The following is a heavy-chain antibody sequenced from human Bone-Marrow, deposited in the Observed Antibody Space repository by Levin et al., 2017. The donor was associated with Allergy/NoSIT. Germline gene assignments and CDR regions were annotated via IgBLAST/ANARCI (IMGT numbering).Heavy chain of an antibody. D-gene: IGHD3-10*01. CDR3: AKPTVIRGVVRGGPFDI. J-gene: IGHJ3*02. CDR1: GYSFSNSW. V-gene: IGHV5-51*01. Sequence: PGGSLRLSCKASGYSFSNSWIGWVRQMPGKGLDWMGIIYPGDSDTRYNPSLQGQVTISADESISTAYLQWNSLNASDTATYYCAKPTVIRGVVRGGPFDIWGQGTMVTVSS. CDR2: IYPGDSDT.